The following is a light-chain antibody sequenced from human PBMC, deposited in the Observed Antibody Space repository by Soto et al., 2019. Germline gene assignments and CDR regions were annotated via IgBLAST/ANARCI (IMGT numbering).Light chain of an antibody. CDR2: DAS. CDR1: QSVSSY. V-gene: IGKV3-11*01. J-gene: IGKJ2*01. Sequence: EIVLTQSPATLSLSPGERATLSCRASQSVSSYLAWYHQKPGQAPRLLIYDASNRATGIPARFSGSGSGTGVTLPISSLEPEDFAVYYCQQRSNWPKTFGQGTKLESK. CDR3: QQRSNWPKT.